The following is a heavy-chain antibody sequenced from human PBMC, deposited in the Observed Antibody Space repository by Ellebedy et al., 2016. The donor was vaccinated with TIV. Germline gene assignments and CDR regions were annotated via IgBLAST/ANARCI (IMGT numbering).Heavy chain of an antibody. D-gene: IGHD4-17*01. CDR1: GFTFNSYW. Sequence: GESLKISCAASGFTFNSYWMTWVRQAPGKGLEWVANINQDGSDKYYVDSLKGRFTIARDNAKNSLYLQMNSLRGEDTAVYYCETDGSYGDYRYPTHAFVMWGQGTLVTVSS. CDR2: INQDGSDK. CDR3: ETDGSYGDYRYPTHAFVM. J-gene: IGHJ3*02. V-gene: IGHV3-7*01.